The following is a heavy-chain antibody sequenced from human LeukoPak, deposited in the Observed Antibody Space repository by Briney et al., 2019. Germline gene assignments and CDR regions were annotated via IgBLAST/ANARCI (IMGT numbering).Heavy chain of an antibody. D-gene: IGHD3-10*01. J-gene: IGHJ5*02. CDR1: GGSFSGYY. CDR2: INHSGST. CDR3: ARQVGSVTMVRGVVNWFDP. Sequence: PSETLSLTCAVYGGSFSGYYWSWIRQPPGKGLEWLGEINHSGSTNYNPSLKSRVTISVDTSKNQFSLKLSSVTAADTAVYYCARQVGSVTMVRGVVNWFDPWGQGTLVTVSS. V-gene: IGHV4-34*01.